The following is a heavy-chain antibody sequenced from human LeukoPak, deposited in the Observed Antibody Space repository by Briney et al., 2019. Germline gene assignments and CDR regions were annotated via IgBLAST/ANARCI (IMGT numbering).Heavy chain of an antibody. J-gene: IGHJ5*02. D-gene: IGHD1-26*01. Sequence: GGSLRLSCAASGFTVSSNYMSWVRQAPGKGLEWVSVIYSGGSTYYADSVRGRFTISRDNSKNTLYLQMNSLRAEDTAVYYCARVDPIGSWFDPWGQGTLVTVSS. CDR3: ARVDPIGSWFDP. CDR1: GFTVSSNY. V-gene: IGHV3-53*01. CDR2: IYSGGST.